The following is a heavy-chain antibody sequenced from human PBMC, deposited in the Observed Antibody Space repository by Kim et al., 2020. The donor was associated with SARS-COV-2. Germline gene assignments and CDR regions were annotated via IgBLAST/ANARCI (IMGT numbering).Heavy chain of an antibody. D-gene: IGHD2-2*01. CDR3: ARVAGPSSSTSAWWAFDI. Sequence: SETLSLTCTVSGGSISSYYWSWIRQPPGKGLEWIGYIYYSGSTNYNPSLKSRVTISVDTSKNQFSLKLSSVTAADTAVYYCARVAGPSSSTSAWWAFDIWGQGTMVTVSS. J-gene: IGHJ3*02. CDR1: GGSISSYY. CDR2: IYYSGST. V-gene: IGHV4-59*01.